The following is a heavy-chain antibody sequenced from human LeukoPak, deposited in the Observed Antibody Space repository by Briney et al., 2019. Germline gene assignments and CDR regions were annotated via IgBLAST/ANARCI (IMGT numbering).Heavy chain of an antibody. Sequence: GASVKVSCKASGYTFTSYGISWVRQAPGQGLEWMGWISAYNGNTNYAQKLQGRVTMTTDTSTSTAYMELRSLRSDDTAVYYCARDHGDSSSWYLRSSWFDPWGQGTLVTVSS. CDR3: ARDHGDSSSWYLRSSWFDP. D-gene: IGHD6-13*01. V-gene: IGHV1-18*01. CDR2: ISAYNGNT. J-gene: IGHJ5*02. CDR1: GYTFTSYG.